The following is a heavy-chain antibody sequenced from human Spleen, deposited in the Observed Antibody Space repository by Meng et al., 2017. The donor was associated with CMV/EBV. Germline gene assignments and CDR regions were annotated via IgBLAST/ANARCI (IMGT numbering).Heavy chain of an antibody. Sequence: ASVKVSCKASGYSFTTYDISWVRQAPGQGLEWMGWINPNSGGTNYAQKFQGRVTMTRDTSISTAYMELSRLRSDDTAVYYCARGGYCSGGSCYSPHFDYWGQGTLVTVSS. V-gene: IGHV1-2*02. CDR1: GYSFTTYD. J-gene: IGHJ4*02. CDR3: ARGGYCSGGSCYSPHFDY. D-gene: IGHD2-15*01. CDR2: INPNSGGT.